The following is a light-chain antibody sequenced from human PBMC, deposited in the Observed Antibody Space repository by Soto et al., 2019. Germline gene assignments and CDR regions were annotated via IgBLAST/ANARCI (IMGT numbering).Light chain of an antibody. CDR1: GGHSSYA. J-gene: IGLJ3*02. CDR3: QTWGTGIHWV. CDR2: LDSDDSH. V-gene: IGLV4-69*01. Sequence: QLVLTQSPSASASLGASIKLTCTLSGGHSSYAIAWYQQQPQKGPRFLMKLDSDDSHTKGDGIPDRFSGSTSGTEHYLTISSLQSEDEADYYCQTWGTGIHWVFGGGTKLTVL.